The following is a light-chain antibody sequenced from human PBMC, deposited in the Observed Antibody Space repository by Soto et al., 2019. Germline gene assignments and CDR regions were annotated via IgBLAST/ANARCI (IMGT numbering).Light chain of an antibody. V-gene: IGKV3-20*01. Sequence: EIVMTQSPATLSVSPGEGATLSCRASQGIGSTLAWYQQKPGQTPRLLIYGASTRATGVPARFSGSGSGTDFTLTISRLEPEDFAVFYCQHYGSSPLITFGRGTRLEIK. CDR1: QGIGST. CDR3: QHYGSSPLIT. CDR2: GAS. J-gene: IGKJ5*01.